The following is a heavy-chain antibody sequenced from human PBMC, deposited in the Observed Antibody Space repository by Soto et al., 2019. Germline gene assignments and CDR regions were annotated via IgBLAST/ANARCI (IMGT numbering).Heavy chain of an antibody. Sequence: TSETLSLTCTVSGGSISSGGYYWSWIRQHPGKGLEWIGYIYYSGSTYYNPSLKSRVTISVDTSKNQFSLKLSSVTAADTAVYYCARGNVVVPAAITTFNDYYMDVWGKGTTVTVSS. CDR3: ARGNVVVPAAITTFNDYYMDV. CDR2: IYYSGST. CDR1: GGSISSGGYY. D-gene: IGHD2-2*01. V-gene: IGHV4-31*03. J-gene: IGHJ6*03.